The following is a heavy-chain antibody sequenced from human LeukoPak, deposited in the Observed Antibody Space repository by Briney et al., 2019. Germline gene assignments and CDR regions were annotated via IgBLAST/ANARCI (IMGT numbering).Heavy chain of an antibody. D-gene: IGHD3-16*02. CDR3: ARANIWGSFRFIDY. CDR2: IYHSGST. Sequence: SETLSLTCAVSGGSISSSNWWSWVRQSPGKGLEWLGEIYHSGSTNYNPSLKTPVTISVDKSENQFYLNLSSVTAADTAVYYCARANIWGSFRFIDYWGQGTLVTVSS. CDR1: GGSISSSNW. V-gene: IGHV4-4*02. J-gene: IGHJ4*02.